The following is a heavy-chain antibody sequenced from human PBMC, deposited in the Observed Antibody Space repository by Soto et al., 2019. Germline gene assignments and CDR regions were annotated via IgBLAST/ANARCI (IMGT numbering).Heavy chain of an antibody. CDR1: GYTFTNYG. J-gene: IGHJ6*02. CDR2: ISGYNGNT. V-gene: IGHV1-18*01. CDR3: ARAGQAPYYYYGMDV. Sequence: QVQVVQSGDEVKKPGASVKVSCKASGYTFTNYGFSWVRQAPGQGLEWMGWISGYNGNTKYAEKFQGRVTMTTDTCXXTANMELRSLRSDDTAVYYCARAGQAPYYYYGMDVWGQGTAVTVS.